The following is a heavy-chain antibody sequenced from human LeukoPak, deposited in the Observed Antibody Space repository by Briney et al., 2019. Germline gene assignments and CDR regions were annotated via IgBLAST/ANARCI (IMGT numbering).Heavy chain of an antibody. D-gene: IGHD6-19*01. J-gene: IGHJ5*01. CDR2: INPNSGGT. CDR3: ARSRKCRSGWYIDS. V-gene: IGHV1-2*07. Sequence: ASVTVSCKASGYTFTDYYIHWVRQAPGQGLEWMGWINPNSGGTNYAHKFHGNVTLTRDTSISTAYMELSSLRSDATAVYHCARSRKCRSGWYIDSWGQGTLVTVSA. CDR1: GYTFTDYY.